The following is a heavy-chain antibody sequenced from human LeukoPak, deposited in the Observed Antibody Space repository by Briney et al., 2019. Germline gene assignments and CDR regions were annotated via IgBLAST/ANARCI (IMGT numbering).Heavy chain of an antibody. CDR2: INPSGGST. Sequence: GASVKVSGKASGYTFTSYYMHWVRQAPGQGLEWMGIINPSGGSTSYAQKFQGRVTMTRDTSTSTVYMELSSLRSEDTAAYYCARDSHLRDTAMVTVNSGPRDWGQGTLVTVSS. D-gene: IGHD5-18*01. CDR1: GYTFTSYY. V-gene: IGHV1-46*01. CDR3: ARDSHLRDTAMVTVNSGPRD. J-gene: IGHJ4*02.